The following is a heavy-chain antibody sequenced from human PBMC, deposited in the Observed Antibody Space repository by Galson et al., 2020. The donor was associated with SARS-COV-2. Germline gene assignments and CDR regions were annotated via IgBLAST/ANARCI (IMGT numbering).Heavy chain of an antibody. CDR1: RYTLTSYR. J-gene: IGHJ4*02. Sequence: ASVKDSCQASRYTLTSYRISWVRPAPGHGLAWMGWISASNGNTNYAQKLQGRVTMTTDTSTSTAYMELRSLRSGDTGVYYCARESSGLPNDYFDYWGQGTLVTVSS. D-gene: IGHD3-22*01. CDR3: ARESSGLPNDYFDY. V-gene: IGHV1-18*01. CDR2: ISASNGNT.